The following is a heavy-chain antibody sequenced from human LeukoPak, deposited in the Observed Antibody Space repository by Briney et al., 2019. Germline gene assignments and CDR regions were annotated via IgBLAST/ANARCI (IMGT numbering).Heavy chain of an antibody. V-gene: IGHV3-7*01. J-gene: IGHJ4*02. Sequence: GGSLRLSCAASGFTFRSYWMSGVRQAPGKGLEWVANINQGGSVKYYVDSVKGRFTISRDDAKNSLYVQMNSLRDEGTAVYYCARVGYSGWNLEYWGQGTLVTVSS. CDR3: ARVGYSGWNLEY. CDR1: GFTFRSYW. CDR2: INQGGSVK. D-gene: IGHD5-12*01.